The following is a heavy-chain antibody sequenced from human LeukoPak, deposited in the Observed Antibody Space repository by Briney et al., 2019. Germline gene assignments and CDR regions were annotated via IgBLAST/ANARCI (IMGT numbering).Heavy chain of an antibody. D-gene: IGHD3-10*01. CDR3: ASVRVWFGELSCAFDI. CDR2: INHSGST. Sequence: SETLSLTCAVYGGSFSGYYWSWIRQPPGKGLEWIGEINHSGSTNYNPSLKSRVTISVDTSKNQFSLKLSSVTAADTAVYYCASVRVWFGELSCAFDIWGQGTMVTVSS. V-gene: IGHV4-34*01. J-gene: IGHJ3*02. CDR1: GGSFSGYY.